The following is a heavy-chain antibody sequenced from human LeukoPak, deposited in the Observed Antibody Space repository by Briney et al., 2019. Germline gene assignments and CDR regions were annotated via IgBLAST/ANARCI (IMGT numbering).Heavy chain of an antibody. V-gene: IGHV4-59*11. CDR3: ARGRLSGSSHFDH. CDR2: IYYTGST. J-gene: IGHJ4*02. CDR1: GGSISGHY. D-gene: IGHD6-13*01. Sequence: SETLSLTCTVSGGSISGHYCGWIRQPPGKGLEWLGYIYYTGSTIYNPSLESRVTISLDMSKNQLSLRLSSMPSADTAVYYCARGRLSGSSHFDHWGQGTLVTVSS.